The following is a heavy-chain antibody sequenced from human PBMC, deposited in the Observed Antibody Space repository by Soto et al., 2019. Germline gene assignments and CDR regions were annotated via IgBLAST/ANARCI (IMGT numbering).Heavy chain of an antibody. J-gene: IGHJ4*02. Sequence: PGGSLRLSCAASGFTFSSYGMHWVRQAPGKGLEWVAVISYDGSNKYYADSVKGRFTISRDNSKNTLYLQMNSLRAEDTAVYYCAISNGYSSSLVDYWGQGTLVTVSS. CDR1: GFTFSSYG. CDR3: AISNGYSSSLVDY. D-gene: IGHD6-6*01. V-gene: IGHV3-30*03. CDR2: ISYDGSNK.